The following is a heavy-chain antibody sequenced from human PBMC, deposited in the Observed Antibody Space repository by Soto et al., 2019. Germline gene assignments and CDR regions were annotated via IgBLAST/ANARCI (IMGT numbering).Heavy chain of an antibody. CDR2: IYNGGTS. CDR3: ARGPPADKVDY. CDR1: GGPIISGHYF. V-gene: IGHV4-30-4*01. Sequence: SETLTLTCAVSGGPIISGHYFWNWIRQSPDKGLEWIGHIYNGGTSYTNPSLEGRVTMSVDTSKTLFSLTLTSVSAADTAFYYCARGPPADKVDYWGQGILVTVSS. J-gene: IGHJ4*02.